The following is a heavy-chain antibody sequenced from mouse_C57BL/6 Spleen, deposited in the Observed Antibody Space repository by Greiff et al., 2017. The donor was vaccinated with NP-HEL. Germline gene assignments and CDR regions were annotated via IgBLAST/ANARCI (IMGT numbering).Heavy chain of an antibody. CDR3: ASFYSNYMGEFAY. D-gene: IGHD2-5*01. Sequence: VQLQQSGAELARPGASVKMSCKASGYTFTSYTMHWVKQRPGQGLEWIGYINPSSGYTKYNQKFKDKATLTADKSSSTAYMQLSSLTSEDSAVYYCASFYSNYMGEFAYWGQGTLVTVSA. CDR1: GYTFTSYT. J-gene: IGHJ3*01. CDR2: INPSSGYT. V-gene: IGHV1-4*01.